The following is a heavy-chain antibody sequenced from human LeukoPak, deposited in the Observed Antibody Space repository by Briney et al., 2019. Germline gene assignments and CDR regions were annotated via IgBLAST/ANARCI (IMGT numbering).Heavy chain of an antibody. D-gene: IGHD6-13*01. CDR3: ARFHATWYGDT. V-gene: IGHV5-51*01. CDR2: ISPGDSHT. Sequence: GESLKISCQGSGYNFVTDWIVWVRQRPGKGLEWMGIISPGDSHTRYSPSFQGQVTISAYTSISTAYLHWSSLQASDTAIYYCARFHATWYGDTWGQGTLVTVSS. CDR1: GYNFVTDW. J-gene: IGHJ5*02.